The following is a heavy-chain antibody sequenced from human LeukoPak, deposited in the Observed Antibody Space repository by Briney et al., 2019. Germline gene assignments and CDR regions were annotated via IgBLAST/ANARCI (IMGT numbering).Heavy chain of an antibody. Sequence: PGGSLRLSCAASGFTFSSYAMGWDRQAPGKGLEWVSAISGSGGSTYDADSVKGRFTISTDNSQTTLYPQMNSLRADDTAVYYCARKLITLIAADDALDIWGQGTMVTVSS. CDR2: ISGSGGST. J-gene: IGHJ3*02. V-gene: IGHV3-23*01. CDR1: GFTFSSYA. D-gene: IGHD6-25*01. CDR3: ARKLITLIAADDALDI.